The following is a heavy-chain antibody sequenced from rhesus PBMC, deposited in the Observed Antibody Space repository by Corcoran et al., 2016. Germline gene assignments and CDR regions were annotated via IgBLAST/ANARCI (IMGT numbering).Heavy chain of an antibody. CDR3: AAGETATVRSDY. D-gene: IGHD5-12*01. CDR1: GGSISDRYR. CDR2: IYDSSTSP. Sequence: QVQLQESGPGVVKPSETLSLTFAVSGGSISDRYRWSWIRQPPGKVLWWIGYIYDSSTSPNYNPSLKSRVTISNDTSKNQFSLNLSSVTAADTAVYYCAAGETATVRSDYWGQGVLVTVSS. J-gene: IGHJ4*01. V-gene: IGHV4S10*01.